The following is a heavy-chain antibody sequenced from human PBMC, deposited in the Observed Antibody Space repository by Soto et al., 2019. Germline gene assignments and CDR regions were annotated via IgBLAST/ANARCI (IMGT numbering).Heavy chain of an antibody. CDR1: GFTFNNYW. V-gene: IGHV3-7*01. CDR2: IKQDGSDK. Sequence: PGGSLRLSCAASGFTFNNYWMSWVRQAPGKGLEWVASIKQDGSDKYYVDSVKGRFTISRDNAKNSLYLQMNSLRAEDTAVYYCARRPPGSSWSAFDYWGQGTLVTVS. CDR3: ARRPPGSSWSAFDY. J-gene: IGHJ4*02. D-gene: IGHD6-13*01.